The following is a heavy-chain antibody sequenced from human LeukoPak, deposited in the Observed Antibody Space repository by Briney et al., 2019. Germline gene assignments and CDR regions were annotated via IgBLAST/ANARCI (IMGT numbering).Heavy chain of an antibody. V-gene: IGHV3-30-3*01. CDR3: ARVVVEMATIDI. CDR2: ISYDGSNK. J-gene: IGHJ3*02. CDR1: GFTFSGYP. D-gene: IGHD5-24*01. Sequence: GKSLRLSCAASGFTFSGYPIHWVRQAPGKGLEWVAVISYDGSNKYYADSVKGRFTISRDNSKNTLYLQMNSLRAEDTAVYYCARVVVEMATIDIWGQGTMVTVSS.